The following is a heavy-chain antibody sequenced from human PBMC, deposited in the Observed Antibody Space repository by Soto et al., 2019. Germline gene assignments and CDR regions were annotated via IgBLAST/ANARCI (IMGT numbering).Heavy chain of an antibody. CDR3: ARIGSWHGLFDS. Sequence: SETLSLTCAVYGGSFSCYYWSGIRQPPGKGLEYIGEIDHSGTANYNPSLESRVTISVDTSSNRFSLTLNSVTAADAAAYYCARIGSWHGLFDSWGQGILVTVSS. CDR1: GGSFSCYY. J-gene: IGHJ4*02. V-gene: IGHV4-34*01. CDR2: IDHSGTA. D-gene: IGHD6-13*01.